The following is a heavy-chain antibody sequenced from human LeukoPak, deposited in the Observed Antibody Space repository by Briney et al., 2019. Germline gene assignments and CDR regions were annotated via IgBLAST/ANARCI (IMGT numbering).Heavy chain of an antibody. J-gene: IGHJ6*03. CDR3: ARQVSDYFYYYMDV. CDR2: IYYSGTT. CDR1: GGSISTSSYY. Sequence: PSETLSLTCTVSGGSISTSSYYWGWIRQPPGKGLEWIGTIYYSGTTYYNPPLESRVTISEDTSRNRFSLMLSSVTAADTAIYYCARQVSDYFYYYMDVWGEGTTVIVSS. V-gene: IGHV4-39*01.